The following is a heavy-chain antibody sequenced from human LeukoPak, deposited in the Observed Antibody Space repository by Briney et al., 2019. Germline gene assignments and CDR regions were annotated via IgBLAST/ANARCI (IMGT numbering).Heavy chain of an antibody. Sequence: GGSLRLSCAASGFTFSSYAMSWVRQAPGKGLEWVSAISGSGGSTYYADSVKGRFTISRDNSRDTLYLQMNSLRAEDRAVYYCAKGYYDYVWGSYYFDYWGQGTLVTVSS. CDR1: GFTFSSYA. CDR3: AKGYYDYVWGSYYFDY. J-gene: IGHJ4*02. D-gene: IGHD3-16*01. CDR2: ISGSGGST. V-gene: IGHV3-23*01.